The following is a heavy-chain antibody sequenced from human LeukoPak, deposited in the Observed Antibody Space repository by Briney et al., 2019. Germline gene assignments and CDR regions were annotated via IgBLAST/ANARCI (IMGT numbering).Heavy chain of an antibody. D-gene: IGHD3-10*01. V-gene: IGHV1-8*01. CDR2: MNPNSGNT. CDR3: ARGNRLLWFGELAARDNWFDP. CDR1: GYTFTSYD. Sequence: ASVKVSCKASGYTFTSYDINWVRQATGQGLEWMGWMNPNSGNTGYAQKFQGRVTMTRNTSISTAYMELSSLRSEDTAVYYCARGNRLLWFGELAARDNWFDPWGQGTLVTVSS. J-gene: IGHJ5*02.